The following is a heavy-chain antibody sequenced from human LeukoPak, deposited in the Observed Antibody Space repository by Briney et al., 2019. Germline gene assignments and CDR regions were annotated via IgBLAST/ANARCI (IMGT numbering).Heavy chain of an antibody. J-gene: IGHJ4*02. CDR1: GFTFSNYA. V-gene: IGHV3-30*04. CDR2: ISYDGINK. D-gene: IGHD6-19*01. CDR3: ARVTVAGFDY. Sequence: GGSLRLSCAASGFTFSNYAIHWVRQAPGKGLEWVGVISYDGINKYYADFVKGRFTISRDNSKNTLYLQMNSLRAEDTAVYYCARVTVAGFDYWGQGTLVTVSS.